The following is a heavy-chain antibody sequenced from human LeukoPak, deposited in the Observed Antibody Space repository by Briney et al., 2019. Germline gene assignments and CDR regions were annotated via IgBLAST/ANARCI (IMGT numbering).Heavy chain of an antibody. CDR3: AKYCISADCYANWFGP. Sequence: PGGSLRLSCAGSGFTLSGAWMTWVRQAPGKGLEWVGLSKSKTDGGTTDYAAPVKGRFTISRDDSKNTLYLQMNSLKTEDTAVYYCAKYCISADCYANWFGPWGQGTLVTVSS. CDR2: SKSKTDGGTT. V-gene: IGHV3-15*01. J-gene: IGHJ5*02. D-gene: IGHD2-2*01. CDR1: GFTLSGAW.